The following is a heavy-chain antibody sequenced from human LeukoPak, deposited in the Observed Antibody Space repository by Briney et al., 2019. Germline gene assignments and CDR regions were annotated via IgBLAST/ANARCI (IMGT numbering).Heavy chain of an antibody. CDR1: GGSFSAYY. D-gene: IGHD1-26*01. CDR2: INHSGRT. Sequence: SETLSLTCGVYGGSFSAYYWSWIRQPPGKGLEWIGDINHSGRTNYNPSLKSRVNISVDTSRNQFSLRLRFVSAADTAVYFCARGGGTGTYGAEYFQHWGQGTLVIVSS. J-gene: IGHJ1*01. CDR3: ARGGGTGTYGAEYFQH. V-gene: IGHV4-34*01.